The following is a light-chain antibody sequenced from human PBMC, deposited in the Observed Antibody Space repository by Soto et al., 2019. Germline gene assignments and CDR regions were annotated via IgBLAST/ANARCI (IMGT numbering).Light chain of an antibody. CDR1: HSVSNNY. V-gene: IGKV3-20*01. CDR3: QKANSFPIT. Sequence: EIVLTQSPGTLSLSPGEMSTLSCRASHSVSNNYLAWYQQHTGQAPRLLIYGESNRATGIPDRLSGSGSGTDLTLTISRLQPEDFATYFCQKANSFPITCGQGTRLEIK. J-gene: IGKJ5*01. CDR2: GES.